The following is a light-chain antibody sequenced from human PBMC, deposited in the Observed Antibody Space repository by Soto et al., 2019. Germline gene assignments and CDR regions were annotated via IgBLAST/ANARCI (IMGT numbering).Light chain of an antibody. CDR3: QQHYTTPLT. CDR1: QSVLYSPTNNNY. J-gene: IGKJ4*01. Sequence: DIVMTQSPDSLAVSLGERATINCKSSQSVLYSPTNNNYLAWYQQKPGQPPKLLIYWASTRESGVPDRFSGSGSGPDFTLTISTLQAEDVAVYYCQQHYTTPLTFGGGTKVAIK. CDR2: WAS. V-gene: IGKV4-1*01.